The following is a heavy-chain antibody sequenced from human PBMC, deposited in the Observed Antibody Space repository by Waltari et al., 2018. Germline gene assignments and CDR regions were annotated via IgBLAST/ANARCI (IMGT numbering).Heavy chain of an antibody. CDR2: SNHRGSP. D-gene: IGHD6-13*01. J-gene: IGHJ4*02. CDR1: GGSFSGYY. Sequence: QVQLQQWGAGLLKPSETLSLTCAVYGGSFSGYYWSWIRQPPGTGLEWIGESNHRGSPNYNPSLKSRVTISVDTSKNQFSLKLSAVTAADTAVYYCATTQNLAAALDYWGQGTLVTVSS. CDR3: ATTQNLAAALDY. V-gene: IGHV4-34*01.